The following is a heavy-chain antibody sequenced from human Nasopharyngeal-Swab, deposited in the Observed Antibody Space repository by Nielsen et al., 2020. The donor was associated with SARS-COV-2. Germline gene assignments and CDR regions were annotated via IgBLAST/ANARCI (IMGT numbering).Heavy chain of an antibody. CDR3: ARDRSVGYGMDV. Sequence: GESLKISCAASGFTFSSYSMNWVRQAPGKGLEWVSSISSSSSYIYYADSVKGRFTISRDNAKNSLYLQMNSLRAEDTAVYYCARDRSVGYGMDVWGQGTTATVSS. J-gene: IGHJ6*02. CDR1: GFTFSSYS. V-gene: IGHV3-21*01. CDR2: ISSSSSYI. D-gene: IGHD2-15*01.